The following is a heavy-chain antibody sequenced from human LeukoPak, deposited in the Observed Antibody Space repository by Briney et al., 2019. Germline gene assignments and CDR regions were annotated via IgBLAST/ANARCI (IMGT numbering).Heavy chain of an antibody. J-gene: IGHJ4*02. Sequence: PSETLSLTCTVSGGSISSYYWSWIRQPPGKGLEWIGSIYYSGSTYYNPSLKSRVTISVDTSKNQFSLKLSSVTAADTAVYYCARWVRGGYFFDYWGQGTLVTVSS. CDR2: IYYSGST. CDR3: ARWVRGGYFFDY. D-gene: IGHD3-22*01. V-gene: IGHV4-59*05. CDR1: GGSISSYY.